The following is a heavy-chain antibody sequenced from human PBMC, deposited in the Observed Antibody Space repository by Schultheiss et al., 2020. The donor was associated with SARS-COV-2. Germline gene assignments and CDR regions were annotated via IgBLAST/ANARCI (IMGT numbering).Heavy chain of an antibody. J-gene: IGHJ3*02. CDR2: IYYSGST. D-gene: IGHD5-24*01. CDR3: ARERVATTNDAFDI. CDR1: GGSMRTNW. V-gene: IGHV4-59*06. Sequence: SETLSLNCTVSGGSMRTNWWTWIRQPPGKGLEWIGYIYYSGSTYYNPSLKSRVTISVDTSKNQFSLKLSSVTAADTAVYYCARERVATTNDAFDIWGQGTTVTVSS.